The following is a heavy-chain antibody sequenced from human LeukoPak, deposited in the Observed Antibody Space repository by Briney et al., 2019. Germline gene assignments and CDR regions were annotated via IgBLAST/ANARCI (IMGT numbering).Heavy chain of an antibody. Sequence: SETLSLTCTVSGGSISSYYWSWIRQPPGKGLEWIGYIYYSGSTNYNPSLKSRVTISVDTSKNRFSLKLSSVTAADTAVYYCATSPPVDFWSGYHLGYWGQGTLVTVSS. CDR3: ATSPPVDFWSGYHLGY. D-gene: IGHD3-3*01. CDR1: GGSISSYY. J-gene: IGHJ4*02. V-gene: IGHV4-59*08. CDR2: IYYSGST.